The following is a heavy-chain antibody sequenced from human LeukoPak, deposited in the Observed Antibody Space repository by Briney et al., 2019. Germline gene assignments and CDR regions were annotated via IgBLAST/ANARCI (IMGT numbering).Heavy chain of an antibody. CDR2: TYSRSTWYN. Sequence: SQTLSLTCAISGDSVSSNSVTWNWIRQSPSRGLEWLGRTYSRSTWYNDYAVSVRGRITVNPDTSKNQFSLHLNSVTPEDTAVYYCARRLTQYDCFDPWGQGILVTVSS. J-gene: IGHJ5*02. D-gene: IGHD2-2*01. V-gene: IGHV6-1*01. CDR3: ARRLTQYDCFDP. CDR1: GDSVSSNSVT.